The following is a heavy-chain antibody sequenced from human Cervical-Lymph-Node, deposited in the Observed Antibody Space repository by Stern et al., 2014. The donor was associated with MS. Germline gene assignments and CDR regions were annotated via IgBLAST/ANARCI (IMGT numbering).Heavy chain of an antibody. CDR1: GFSFSTSGVG. CDR3: AHSSAYYYGMDV. J-gene: IGHJ6*02. Sequence: QVTLRESGPPLVKPTQTLTLTCTFSGFSFSTSGVGVGWIRQPPGNALEWLALIYWDDDKRYRPSLKSRLTITKDTSKNQVVLTMTNMDPVDTATYYCAHSSAYYYGMDVWGQGTTVTVSS. CDR2: IYWDDDK. V-gene: IGHV2-5*02. D-gene: IGHD4/OR15-4a*01.